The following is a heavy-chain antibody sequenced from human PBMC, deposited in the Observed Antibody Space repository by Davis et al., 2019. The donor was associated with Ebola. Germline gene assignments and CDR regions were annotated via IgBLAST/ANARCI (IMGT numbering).Heavy chain of an antibody. CDR3: ARTTQRGLGWYYYGSGSYCLFDY. Sequence: ASVKVSCKASGYTFTSYGISWVRQAPGQGLEWMGWISAYNGNTNYAQKLQGRVTMTTDTSTSTAYMELRSLRSDDTAVYYCARTTQRGLGWYYYGSGSYCLFDYWGQGTLVTVSS. CDR1: GYTFTSYG. D-gene: IGHD3-10*01. V-gene: IGHV1-18*01. CDR2: ISAYNGNT. J-gene: IGHJ4*02.